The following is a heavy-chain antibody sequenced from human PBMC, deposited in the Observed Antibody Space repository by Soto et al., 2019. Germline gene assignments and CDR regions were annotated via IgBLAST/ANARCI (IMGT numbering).Heavy chain of an antibody. CDR1: GGTFSSYT. V-gene: IGHV1-69*04. D-gene: IGHD6-13*01. Sequence: ASVKVSCKASGGTFSSYTISWVRQAPGQGLEWMGRIIPILGIANYAQKFQGRVTITADKSTSTAYMELSSLRSEDTAVYYCARDLTGYSSSWHPDNWFDPWGQGTLVTVSS. J-gene: IGHJ5*02. CDR2: IIPILGIA. CDR3: ARDLTGYSSSWHPDNWFDP.